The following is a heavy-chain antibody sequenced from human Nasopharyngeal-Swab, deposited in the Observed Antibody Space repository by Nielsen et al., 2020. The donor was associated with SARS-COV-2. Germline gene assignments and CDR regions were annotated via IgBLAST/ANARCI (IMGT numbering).Heavy chain of an antibody. V-gene: IGHV3-30*04. CDR3: ARENPKGPSLGESFFDY. CDR2: ISYDASDK. Sequence: GESLKISCAASGFTFRSYTIHWVRQAPGKGLEWVAVISYDASDKYYADSVKGRFTVSRDNSKNTVDLQMNSLRAEDTAVYYCARENPKGPSLGESFFDYWGQGTLVTVSS. J-gene: IGHJ4*02. CDR1: GFTFRSYT. D-gene: IGHD3-16*01.